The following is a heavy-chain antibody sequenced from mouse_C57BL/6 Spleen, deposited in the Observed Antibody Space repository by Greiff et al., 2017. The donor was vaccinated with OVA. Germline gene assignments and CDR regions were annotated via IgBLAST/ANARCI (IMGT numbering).Heavy chain of an antibody. D-gene: IGHD1-1*01. CDR3: ARWDDDYGSSYDD. CDR2: IYPRSGNT. V-gene: IGHV1-81*01. CDR1: GYTFTSYG. J-gene: IGHJ2*01. Sequence: QVQLKESGAELARPGASVKLSCKASGYTFTSYGISWVKQRTGQGLEWIGEIYPRSGNTYYNEKFKGKATLTADKSSSTAYMELRSLTSEDSAVYISARWDDDYGSSYDDWGKGTTLTGAS.